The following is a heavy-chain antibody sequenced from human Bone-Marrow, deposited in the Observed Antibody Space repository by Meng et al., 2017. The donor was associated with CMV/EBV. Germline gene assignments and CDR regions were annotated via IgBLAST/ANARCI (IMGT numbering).Heavy chain of an antibody. CDR3: ARASPVVTVLHDAFDI. CDR2: ISAYNGNT. D-gene: IGHD3-22*01. J-gene: IGHJ3*02. Sequence: ASVKVSCKASGYTFTSYGISWVRQAPGQGLEWMGWISAYNGNTNYAQKLQGRVTMTTDTSTSTAYMELRSLRSDDTAVYYCARASPVVTVLHDAFDIWGQGTMVTVSS. CDR1: GYTFTSYG. V-gene: IGHV1-18*01.